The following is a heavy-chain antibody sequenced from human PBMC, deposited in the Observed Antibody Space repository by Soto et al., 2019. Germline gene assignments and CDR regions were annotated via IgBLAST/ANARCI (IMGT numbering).Heavy chain of an antibody. V-gene: IGHV4-31*03. CDR1: GGSISSGGYY. CDR3: ASVYEYDILTGHYDS. Sequence: SETLSLTCTVSGGSISSGGYYWSWIRQHPGKGLEWIGYIYYSGSTYYNPSLKSRVTISVDTSKNQFSLKLSSVTAADTAVYYCASVYEYDILTGHYDSWAQGTPVAVSS. D-gene: IGHD3-9*01. CDR2: IYYSGST. J-gene: IGHJ4*02.